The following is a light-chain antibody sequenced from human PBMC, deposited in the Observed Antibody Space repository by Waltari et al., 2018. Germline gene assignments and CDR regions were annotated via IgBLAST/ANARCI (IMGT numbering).Light chain of an antibody. CDR3: SSYTSSNSYV. CDR2: DVS. J-gene: IGLJ1*01. CDR1: SSYVGGYNY. V-gene: IGLV2-14*03. Sequence: QSALTQPASVSGSPGQSITISCTGTSSYVGGYNYVSWYQQHPGKGPKLMTYDVSNRPSGVPNRFSGSKSGNTASLTISGLQAEDEADYYCSSYTSSNSYVFGTGTKVTVL.